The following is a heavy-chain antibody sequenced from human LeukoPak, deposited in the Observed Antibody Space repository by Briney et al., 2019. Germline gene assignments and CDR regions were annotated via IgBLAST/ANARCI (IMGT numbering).Heavy chain of an antibody. CDR1: GFTFSSYS. CDR3: ARDHYGSGSTFDY. Sequence: GGSLRLSCAASGFTFSSYSMNWLRQAPGKGLEWFSSISSSSNSIYYADSVKGRFTISRDNAKNSLYLQMNSLRAEDTAVYYCARDHYGSGSTFDYWGQGTLVTVSS. CDR2: ISSSSNSI. J-gene: IGHJ4*02. D-gene: IGHD3-10*01. V-gene: IGHV3-21*01.